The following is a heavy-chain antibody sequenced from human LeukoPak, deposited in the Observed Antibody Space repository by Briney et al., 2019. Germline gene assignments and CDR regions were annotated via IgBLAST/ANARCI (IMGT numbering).Heavy chain of an antibody. J-gene: IGHJ4*02. V-gene: IGHV3-11*03. Sequence: PGGSLRLSCAASGFSFSEYYMSWIRQAPGKGLEWIAYISSGRSGPIYTNHADSVKGRFSISRDNTKNSLSLQMNSLRAEDTAVYYCARLASMISFRSFDYWGQGTLVTVSS. CDR1: GFSFSEYY. CDR2: ISSGRSGPI. D-gene: IGHD3-16*01. CDR3: ARLASMISFRSFDY.